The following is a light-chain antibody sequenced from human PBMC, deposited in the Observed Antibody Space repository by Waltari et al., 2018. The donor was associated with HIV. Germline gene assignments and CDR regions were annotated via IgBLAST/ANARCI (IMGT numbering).Light chain of an antibody. CDR1: QAINNY. Sequence: DIQVTQSPSSLSASVGDRVTITCRASQAINNYLAWYQQKPGKVPKLLIYAASTLQSGVPSRFSGRGSGTDFTLTISSLQPEDVATYYCQRYNTDPTFGQGTKVEIK. V-gene: IGKV1-27*01. CDR3: QRYNTDPT. J-gene: IGKJ1*01. CDR2: AAS.